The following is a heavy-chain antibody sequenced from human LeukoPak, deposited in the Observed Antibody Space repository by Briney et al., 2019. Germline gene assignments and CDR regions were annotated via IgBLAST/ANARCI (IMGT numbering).Heavy chain of an antibody. D-gene: IGHD2-15*01. Sequence: AVXWXDGNKKYYAESVGGPFTISRDNSRNTLYLQMNSLRAEDTAVYFCAKDVADCSAGSCYAHLDYWGQGTLVTVSS. CDR3: AKDVADCSAGSCYAHLDY. J-gene: IGHJ4*02. V-gene: IGHV3-33*06. CDR2: XWXDGNKK.